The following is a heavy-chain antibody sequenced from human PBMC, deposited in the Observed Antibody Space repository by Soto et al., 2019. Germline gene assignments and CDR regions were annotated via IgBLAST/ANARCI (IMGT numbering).Heavy chain of an antibody. CDR1: GYTFTTYY. D-gene: IGHD2-15*01. J-gene: IGHJ4*02. Sequence: ASVKVSCKASGYTFTTYYMHWVRQAPGQGLEWMGIINPNGGTASYAQKFQGRVTMTRDTSTRTVYTQLSSLRSEDTAVYYCARDLGAVVIAGTQGAFDYWGQGTLVTVSS. CDR2: INPNGGTA. CDR3: ARDLGAVVIAGTQGAFDY. V-gene: IGHV1-46*01.